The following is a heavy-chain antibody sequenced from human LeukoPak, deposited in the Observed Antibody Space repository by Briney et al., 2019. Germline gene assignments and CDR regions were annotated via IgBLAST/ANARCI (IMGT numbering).Heavy chain of an antibody. V-gene: IGHV4-30-2*01. CDR2: IYHSGST. Sequence: PSQTLSLTCTVSGGSISSGGYYWSWIQQPPGKGLEWIGYIYHSGSTYYNPSLKSRVTISVDKSKNQFSLKLSSVTAADTAVYYCAREPAYPSRASSGYFDYWGQGTLVTVSS. J-gene: IGHJ4*02. D-gene: IGHD3-22*01. CDR1: GGSISSGGYY. CDR3: AREPAYPSRASSGYFDY.